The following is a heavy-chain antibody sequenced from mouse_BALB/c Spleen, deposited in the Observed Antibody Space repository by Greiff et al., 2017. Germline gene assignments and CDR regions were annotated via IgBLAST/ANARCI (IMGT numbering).Heavy chain of an antibody. Sequence: EVMLVESGGGLVKPGGSLKLSCAASGFTFSSYAMSWVRQTPEKRLEWVASISSGGSTYYPDSVKGRFTISRDNARNNLYLQMSSLRSEDTALYYCARGGLYGNYDWFAYWGQGTLVTVSA. V-gene: IGHV5-6-5*01. CDR1: GFTFSSYA. J-gene: IGHJ3*01. CDR3: ARGGLYGNYDWFAY. CDR2: ISSGGST. D-gene: IGHD2-1*01.